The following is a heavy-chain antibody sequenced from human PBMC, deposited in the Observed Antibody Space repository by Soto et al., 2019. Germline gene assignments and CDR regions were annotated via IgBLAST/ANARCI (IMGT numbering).Heavy chain of an antibody. J-gene: IGHJ4*02. D-gene: IGHD1-26*01. Sequence: GSLRLSCAVSGFIFSRYSMNWVRQAPGKGLEWVSSIGTSGSYIYDTDSVKGRFTISRDNTKDSLYLQMNSLRAEDTAIYYCASGSAFIGLAYWGQGTPVTVSS. CDR3: ASGSAFIGLAY. CDR2: IGTSGSYI. V-gene: IGHV3-21*01. CDR1: GFIFSRYS.